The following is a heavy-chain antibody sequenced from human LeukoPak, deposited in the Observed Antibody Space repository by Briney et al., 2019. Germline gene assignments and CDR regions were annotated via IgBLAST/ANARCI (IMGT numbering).Heavy chain of an antibody. V-gene: IGHV3-23*01. CDR1: GFTFSSSA. CDR3: GKSFDFSNGHSPILTPFDS. Sequence: GGSLRLSCAASGFTFSSSAMSWVRQAPGKGLELVSSISARGISTYYADSVKGRFTISRDNSKNTLYLQMNSLRGDDIGVYYCGKSFDFSNGHSPILTPFDSWGQGTLVSVSS. J-gene: IGHJ4*02. CDR2: ISARGIST. D-gene: IGHD3-3*01.